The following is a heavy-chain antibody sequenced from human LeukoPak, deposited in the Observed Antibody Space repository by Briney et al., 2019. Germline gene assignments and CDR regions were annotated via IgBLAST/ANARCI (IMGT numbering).Heavy chain of an antibody. CDR3: AKGYYGSGEIFDY. V-gene: IGHV3-9*01. CDR1: GFKFDDYS. D-gene: IGHD3-10*01. CDR2: ISWNSGSI. Sequence: PGRSLRLSCAASGFKFDDYSMHWVRQAPGKGLEWVSGISWNSGSIIYADSVKGRFTISRDNAKNSLYLQMNSLRAEDTALYYCAKGYYGSGEIFDYWGQGTLVTVSS. J-gene: IGHJ4*02.